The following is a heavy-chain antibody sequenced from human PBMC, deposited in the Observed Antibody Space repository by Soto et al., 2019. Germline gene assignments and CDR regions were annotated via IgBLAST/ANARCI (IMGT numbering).Heavy chain of an antibody. CDR1: GYTFTSYG. D-gene: IGHD3-9*01. CDR3: ARDLTPGLVDH. Sequence: QVQLVQSGAEVKKPGASVKVSCKASGYTFTSYGISWVRQAPGQGLEWMGWISAYNGNTKYAQKLQGRVTVTTDTSTSPAYMELRSLTSDDTAVYYFARDLTPGLVDHWGQGTLVTVSS. CDR2: ISAYNGNT. J-gene: IGHJ4*02. V-gene: IGHV1-18*01.